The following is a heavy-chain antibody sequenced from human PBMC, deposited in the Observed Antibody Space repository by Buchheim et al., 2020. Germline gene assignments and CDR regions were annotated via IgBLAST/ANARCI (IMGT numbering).Heavy chain of an antibody. V-gene: IGHV4-61*02. D-gene: IGHD3-3*01. CDR2: MYTSGST. CDR1: GGSISSGSDY. Sequence: QVQLQESGPGLVKPSQTLSLTCTVSGGSISSGSDYWSWIRQPAGKGLEWIGHMYTSGSTNYNPSLKSRVTISVDQSRNQFSLKLTSVTAADTAVYYCARDWPIFGVLGYYAMDVWGQGTT. CDR3: ARDWPIFGVLGYYAMDV. J-gene: IGHJ6*02.